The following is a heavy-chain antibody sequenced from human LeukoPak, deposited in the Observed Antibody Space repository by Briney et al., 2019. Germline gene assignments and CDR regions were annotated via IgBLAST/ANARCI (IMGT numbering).Heavy chain of an antibody. Sequence: GGSLRLSCAASGFTFSSYAMSWVRQAPGKGLEWVSAISGSGGSTYYADSVKGRFTISRDNSKNTLYLQMNSLRAEDTAVYYCARALGGYSYGLSYYFDYWGQGTLVTVSS. CDR2: ISGSGGST. D-gene: IGHD5-18*01. CDR1: GFTFSSYA. CDR3: ARALGGYSYGLSYYFDY. J-gene: IGHJ4*02. V-gene: IGHV3-23*01.